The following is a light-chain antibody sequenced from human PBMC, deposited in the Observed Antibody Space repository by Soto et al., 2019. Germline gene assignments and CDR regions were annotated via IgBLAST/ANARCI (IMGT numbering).Light chain of an antibody. V-gene: IGKV3-11*01. CDR3: QQRSNWPPA. CDR1: QTVSSY. Sequence: IVFTQSPATLSLSPVERATLSCRASQTVSSYLLWYQQKPGQAPRLLIYDASNRATGIPARFSGSGSGTDFTLTISSLEPEDFAVYYCQQRSNWPPAFGPGTKVDIK. CDR2: DAS. J-gene: IGKJ3*01.